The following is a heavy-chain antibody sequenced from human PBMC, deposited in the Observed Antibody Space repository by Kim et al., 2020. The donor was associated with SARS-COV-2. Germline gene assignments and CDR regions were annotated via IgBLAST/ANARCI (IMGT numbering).Heavy chain of an antibody. CDR2: ISAYNGNT. CDR3: ARSPGTTGTTDDY. D-gene: IGHD1-1*01. J-gene: IGHJ4*02. CDR1: GYTFTSYG. V-gene: IGHV1-18*01. Sequence: ASVKVSCKASGYTFTSYGISWVRQAPGQGLEWMGWISAYNGNTNYAQKLQGRVTMTTDTSTSPAYMELRVLRSDDTAVYYCARSPGTTGTTDDYWGQGSLVTVSS.